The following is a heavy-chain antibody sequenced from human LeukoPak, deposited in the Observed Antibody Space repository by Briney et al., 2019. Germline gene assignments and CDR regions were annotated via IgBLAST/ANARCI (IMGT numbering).Heavy chain of an antibody. CDR3: AREYSSSSFDY. CDR1: GYTFTGYY. CDR2: INPNSGGT. D-gene: IGHD6-6*01. Sequence: ASVKVSCKASGYTFTGYYMHWVRQAPGQGLEWMGWINPNSGGTNYAQKFQGRVTMTRDTSISTAYMELSSLRSEDTAVYYCAREYSSSSFDYWGQGTLVTVSS. J-gene: IGHJ4*02. V-gene: IGHV1-2*02.